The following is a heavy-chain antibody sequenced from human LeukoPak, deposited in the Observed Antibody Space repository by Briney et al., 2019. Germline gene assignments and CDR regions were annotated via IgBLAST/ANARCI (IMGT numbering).Heavy chain of an antibody. J-gene: IGHJ5*02. D-gene: IGHD3-22*01. CDR2: IYYSGST. V-gene: IGHV4-39*01. Sequence: SETLSLTCTVSGGSISSSSSYWGWIRQPPGKGLEWIGSIYYSGSTYYNPSLKSPVTISVDTSRNQFSLKLSSVTAADTAVYYCARLEGTDYYDRGGDWFDPWGQGTLVTVSS. CDR1: GGSISSSSSY. CDR3: ARLEGTDYYDRGGDWFDP.